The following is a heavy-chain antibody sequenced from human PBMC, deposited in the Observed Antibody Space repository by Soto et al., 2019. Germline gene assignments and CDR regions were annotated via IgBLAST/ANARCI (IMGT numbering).Heavy chain of an antibody. Sequence: GGSLRLSCAASGFSLSDYWMHWVRQVPGKGLEWVSRISSRSSDIYYADSVKGRFIISRDDAKKTLYLQMNSLRDEDTAVYYCATAGGTVSYYYGMDVWGQGTTVTVSS. CDR2: ISSRSSDI. CDR3: ATAGGTVSYYYGMDV. CDR1: GFSLSDYW. J-gene: IGHJ6*02. V-gene: IGHV3-48*02. D-gene: IGHD6-13*01.